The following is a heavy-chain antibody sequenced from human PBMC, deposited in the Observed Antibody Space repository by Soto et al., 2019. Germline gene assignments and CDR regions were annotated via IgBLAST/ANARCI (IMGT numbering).Heavy chain of an antibody. CDR3: ARVWGGAFDV. CDR2: IYHSGST. J-gene: IGHJ3*01. Sequence: SETLSLTCAVSGGSISSGGYSWSWIRQPPGKGLEWIGYIYHSGSTYYNPSLKSRVTISVDRSKNQFSLKLSSVTAADTAGYYCARVWGGAFDVWGQGSMVTVSS. D-gene: IGHD3-10*01. CDR1: GGSISSGGYS. V-gene: IGHV4-30-2*01.